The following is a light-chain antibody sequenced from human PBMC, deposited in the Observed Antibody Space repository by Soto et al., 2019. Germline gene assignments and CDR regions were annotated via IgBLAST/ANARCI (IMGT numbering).Light chain of an antibody. J-gene: IGLJ1*01. CDR1: SSDVGTYNY. V-gene: IGLV2-14*01. CDR2: EVS. CDR3: SSYTSSSTLV. Sequence: QSALTQPASVSGSPGQSITISCTGTSSDVGTYNYVSWYQLHPGKAPKLMIYEVSNRPSGVSNRFSGSKSGNTASLTISGLQAEDEADYYCSSYTSSSTLVFGTGTKVTVL.